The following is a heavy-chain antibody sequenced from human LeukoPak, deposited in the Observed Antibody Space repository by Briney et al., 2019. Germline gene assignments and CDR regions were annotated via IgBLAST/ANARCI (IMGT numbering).Heavy chain of an antibody. CDR1: GFTFSSYA. D-gene: IGHD2-15*01. CDR2: ISGSDDST. Sequence: HSGGSLRLSCAASGFTFSSYAMSWVRQAPGEGLEWVSSISGSDDSTHYADSVKGRFTISRDNSKNTLYLQMNSLRAEDTAVYYCAKDPRYCSGGSCYTGVDYFDYWGQGTLVTVSS. J-gene: IGHJ4*02. CDR3: AKDPRYCSGGSCYTGVDYFDY. V-gene: IGHV3-23*01.